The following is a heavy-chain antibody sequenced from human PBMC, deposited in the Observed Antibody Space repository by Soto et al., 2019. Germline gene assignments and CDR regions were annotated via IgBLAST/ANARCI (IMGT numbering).Heavy chain of an antibody. CDR3: ARAPGYGDIDY. Sequence: EVQLVESGGDFVQPGGSLRLSCAASGFTFSSYGMNWVRQVPVKGLEWVSHISSDGTTYYADSVKGRFTISRDNAKNSLYLQMNSLIVEDTAVYYCARAPGYGDIDYWGRGPRVTVSS. V-gene: IGHV3-48*01. CDR2: ISSDGTT. D-gene: IGHD3-10*01. CDR1: GFTFSSYG. J-gene: IGHJ4*02.